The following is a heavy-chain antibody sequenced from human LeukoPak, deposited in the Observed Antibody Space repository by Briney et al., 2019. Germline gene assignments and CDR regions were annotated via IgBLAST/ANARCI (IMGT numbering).Heavy chain of an antibody. CDR3: ARAGTHDAFDI. CDR2: IHPGDSDT. D-gene: IGHD1-14*01. Sequence: GESLKISCKGFGYSFTYWIAWVRQMPGKGLEWMGIIHPGDSDTRYSPSFQGQVTISADKSISTAYLQWSSLKASDTAMYYCARAGTHDAFDIWGQGTMVTVSS. J-gene: IGHJ3*02. V-gene: IGHV5-51*01. CDR1: GYSFTYW.